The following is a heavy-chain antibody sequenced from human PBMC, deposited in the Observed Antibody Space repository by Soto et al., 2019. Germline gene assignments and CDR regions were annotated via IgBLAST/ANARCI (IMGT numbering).Heavy chain of an antibody. Sequence: QEQVVESGGGVVQPGRSLRLSCAASGFTLSSYAMHWVRQAPGKGLEWVAMIWSDGTTKYYADSVKGRFTISRDSSKKTWYLQMNSLRVDDTAVYYCVRDPLDSGWAFDYWGQGTLVTVSS. V-gene: IGHV3-33*01. CDR1: GFTLSSYA. J-gene: IGHJ4*02. CDR3: VRDPLDSGWAFDY. CDR2: IWSDGTTK. D-gene: IGHD6-19*01.